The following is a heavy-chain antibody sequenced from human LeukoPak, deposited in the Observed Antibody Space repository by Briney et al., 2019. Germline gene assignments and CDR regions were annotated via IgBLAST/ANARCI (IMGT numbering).Heavy chain of an antibody. CDR3: ARENYVWGSYRHNWYFDL. Sequence: GGSLRLSCAASRFTFSNYAMHWVRQAPGKGLEHVSAISSNGGNTHYANSVKGRFTISRDNSKNTLYLQMNSLRADDTAVYFCARENYVWGSYRHNWYFDLWGRGTLVTVSS. CDR1: RFTFSNYA. V-gene: IGHV3-64*01. J-gene: IGHJ2*01. CDR2: ISSNGGNT. D-gene: IGHD3-16*02.